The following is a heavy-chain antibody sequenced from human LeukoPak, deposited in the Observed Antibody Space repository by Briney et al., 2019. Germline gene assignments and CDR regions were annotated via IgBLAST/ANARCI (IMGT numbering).Heavy chain of an antibody. D-gene: IGHD3-22*01. V-gene: IGHV1-18*01. CDR2: ISAYNGNT. CDR1: GYTFTSYG. J-gene: IGHJ4*02. CDR3: AGADYYFDGSGYCSN. Sequence: ASVKVSCKASGYTFTSYGISWVRQAPGQRLEWMGWISAYNGNTNYAQKFQGRVTITTDESTSTAYMELSSLRSEDTAVYYCAGADYYFDGSGYCSNWGQGTLVTVSS.